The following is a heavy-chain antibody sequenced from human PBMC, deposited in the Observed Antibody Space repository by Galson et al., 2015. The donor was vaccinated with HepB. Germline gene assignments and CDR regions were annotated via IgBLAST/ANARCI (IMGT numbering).Heavy chain of an antibody. CDR1: GGSISSGSYY. CDR3: ARDSRSGRTTVWGVTNWFDP. Sequence: TLSLTCTVSGGSISSGSYYWSWIRQPARKGLEWIGRIYTSGSTTYNPSLTGRVTMSVDTSKNQFSLQLTSVTAADTAVYYCARDSRSGRTTVWGVTNWFDPWGQGTLVAVSS. CDR2: IYTSGST. J-gene: IGHJ5*02. D-gene: IGHD3-10*01. V-gene: IGHV4-61*02.